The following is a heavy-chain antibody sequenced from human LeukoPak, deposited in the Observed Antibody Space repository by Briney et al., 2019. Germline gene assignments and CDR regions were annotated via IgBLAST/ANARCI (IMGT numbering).Heavy chain of an antibody. V-gene: IGHV4-39*01. CDR3: ARSGGTTFDP. Sequence: SETLSLTCTVSGGSISSSSYYWGWIRQPPGKGLEWIGSIYYSGSTYYNPSLKGRVTISVDTSKNQFSLKLSSVTAADTAVYYCARSGGTTFDPWGQGTLVTVSS. CDR1: GGSISSSSYY. D-gene: IGHD2-15*01. CDR2: IYYSGST. J-gene: IGHJ5*02.